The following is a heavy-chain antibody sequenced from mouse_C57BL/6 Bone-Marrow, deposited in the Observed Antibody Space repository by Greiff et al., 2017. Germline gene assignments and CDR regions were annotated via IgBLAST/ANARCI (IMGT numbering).Heavy chain of an antibody. CDR1: GYTFTSYW. CDR2: IHPNSGST. V-gene: IGHV1-64*01. J-gene: IGHJ4*01. CDR3: ASPPYYYAMDY. Sequence: VQLQQPGAELVKPGASVKLSCKASGYTFTSYWMHWVKQRPGQGLEWIGMIHPNSGSTNYNEKFKSKATLTVDKSSSKAYMQLISLTSEDSAVYYCASPPYYYAMDYWGQGTSVTVSS.